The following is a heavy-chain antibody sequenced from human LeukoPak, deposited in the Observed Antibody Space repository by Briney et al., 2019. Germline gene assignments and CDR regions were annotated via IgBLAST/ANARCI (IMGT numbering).Heavy chain of an antibody. CDR2: IKQDGSEK. CDR1: GFTFSSYA. CDR3: ARDRYGSPDY. V-gene: IGHV3-7*01. D-gene: IGHD1-26*01. Sequence: GGSLRLSCVASGFTFSSYAMSWVRQAPGKGLEWVANIKQDGSEKYYVDSVKGRFTISRDNAKNSLYLQMNSLRAEDTAVYYCARDRYGSPDYWGQGTLVTVSS. J-gene: IGHJ4*02.